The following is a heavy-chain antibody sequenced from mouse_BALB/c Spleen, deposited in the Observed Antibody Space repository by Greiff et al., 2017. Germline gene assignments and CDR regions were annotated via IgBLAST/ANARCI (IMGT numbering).Heavy chain of an antibody. V-gene: IGHV1S137*01. CDR3: ARRSYGSSPYWYFDV. D-gene: IGHD1-1*01. Sequence: VKLQESGAELVRPGVSVKISCKGSGYTFTDYAMHWVKQSHAKSLEWIGVISTYYGDASYNQKFKGKATMTVDKSSSTAYMELARLTSEDSAIYYCARRSYGSSPYWYFDVWGAGTTVTVSS. J-gene: IGHJ1*01. CDR1: GYTFTDYA. CDR2: ISTYYGDA.